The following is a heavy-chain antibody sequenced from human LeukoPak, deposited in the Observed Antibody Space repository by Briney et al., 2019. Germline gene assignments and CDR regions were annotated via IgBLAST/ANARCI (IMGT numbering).Heavy chain of an antibody. CDR3: ARDSSGYSDY. Sequence: SQTLSLTCTVSGGSISSGGYYWSWIRQPPGKGLEWIGYIYDSGSTYYNPFLKSRVTISVDRSKNQFSLKLSSVTAADTAVYYCARDSSGYSDYWGQGTLVTVSS. D-gene: IGHD3-22*01. CDR1: GGSISSGGYY. J-gene: IGHJ4*02. CDR2: IYDSGST. V-gene: IGHV4-30-2*01.